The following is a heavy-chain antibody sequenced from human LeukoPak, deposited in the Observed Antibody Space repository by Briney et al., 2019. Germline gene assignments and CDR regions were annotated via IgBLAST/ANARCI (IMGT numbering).Heavy chain of an antibody. CDR3: AKVRGTYSSGYFFDY. Sequence: GGSLRLSCAASGFTFDNYAMHWVRQAPGKGLEWLSIISWNSGYIGYADSVKGRFTISRDNAKKSLDLQMNSLRAEDTAFYYCAKVRGTYSSGYFFDYWGPGTLVTVSS. J-gene: IGHJ4*02. D-gene: IGHD6-19*01. CDR2: ISWNSGYI. CDR1: GFTFDNYA. V-gene: IGHV3-9*01.